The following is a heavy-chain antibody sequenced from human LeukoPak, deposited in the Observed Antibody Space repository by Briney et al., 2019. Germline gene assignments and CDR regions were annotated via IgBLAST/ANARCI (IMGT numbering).Heavy chain of an antibody. V-gene: IGHV3-11*04. D-gene: IGHD3-22*01. J-gene: IGHJ4*02. Sequence: GGSLRLSCAASGFIFSDYYMSWIRQAPGKGLEWVSYISSGGSTIYYADSVKGRFTISRDNAKNSLYLQMNSLRAEDTAVYYCARDIYYYDSSGYYFPGGSDYWGQGTLVTVSS. CDR2: ISSGGSTI. CDR3: ARDIYYYDSSGYYFPGGSDY. CDR1: GFIFSDYY.